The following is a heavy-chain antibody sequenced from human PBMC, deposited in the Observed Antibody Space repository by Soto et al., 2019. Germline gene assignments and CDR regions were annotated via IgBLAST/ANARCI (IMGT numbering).Heavy chain of an antibody. V-gene: IGHV4-59*08. CDR2: IYYSGST. D-gene: IGHD1-7*01. J-gene: IGHJ4*02. Sequence: QVQLQESGPGLVKPSETLSLTCTVSGGSISSYYWSWIRQPPGKGLEWIGYIYYSGSTNYNPSLKSRDTISVDTSKNQFSLKLSSVTAADTAVYYCARQGGNSWGQGTLVTVSS. CDR3: ARQGGNS. CDR1: GGSISSYY.